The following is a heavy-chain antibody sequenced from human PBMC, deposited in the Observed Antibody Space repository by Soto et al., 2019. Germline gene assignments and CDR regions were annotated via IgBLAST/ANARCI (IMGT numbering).Heavy chain of an antibody. V-gene: IGHV3-23*01. CDR3: AFSYHCDY. J-gene: IGHJ4*02. CDR1: GFTFSSYA. Sequence: GGSLRLSCAASGFTFSSYAMIWVRQAPDKGLEWVSSVSRSGDETYYADSVKGRLNISRDNSKNTLYLQMNSLRGEDTAVYYCAFSYHCDYWGQGTPVTVSS. CDR2: VSRSGDET.